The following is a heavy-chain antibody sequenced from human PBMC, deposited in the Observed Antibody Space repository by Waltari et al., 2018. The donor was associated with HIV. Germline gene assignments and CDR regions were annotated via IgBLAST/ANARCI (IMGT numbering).Heavy chain of an antibody. D-gene: IGHD4-17*01. CDR1: GGSISSYY. J-gene: IGHJ6*02. CDR2: IYYSGST. V-gene: IGHV4-59*01. CDR3: ARVDYGPNPYGMDV. Sequence: QVQLQESGPGLVKPSETLSLTCTLSGGSISSYYWSWLRQPPGKGLEWIGYIYYSGSTNYNPSLKSRVTISVDTSKNQFSLKLSSVTAADTAVYYCARVDYGPNPYGMDVWGQGTTVTVSS.